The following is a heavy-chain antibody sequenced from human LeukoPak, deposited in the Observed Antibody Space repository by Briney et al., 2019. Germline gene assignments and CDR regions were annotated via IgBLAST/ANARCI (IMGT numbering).Heavy chain of an antibody. V-gene: IGHV4-39*01. CDR3: ARRPGHTWDMGNWFDP. CDR1: GDSTRTNNYF. Sequence: PSETLSLTCSVSGDSTRTNNYFWGWIRQPPGMGLEWIGSISYNGITYYNPSLKSRASVSVDTSKSQFSLNLNSVTAADTAIYYCARRPGHTWDMGNWFDPWGQGTLVTVSS. J-gene: IGHJ5*02. CDR2: ISYNGIT. D-gene: IGHD1-26*01.